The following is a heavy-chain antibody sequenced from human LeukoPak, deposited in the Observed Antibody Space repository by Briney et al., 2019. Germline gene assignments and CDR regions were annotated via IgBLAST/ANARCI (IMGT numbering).Heavy chain of an antibody. D-gene: IGHD4-17*01. CDR3: ARGNHGDYGEYFQH. V-gene: IGHV4-30-4*01. CDR2: TYDRGST. J-gene: IGHJ1*01. Sequence: SQTLSLTCTLSGGSVSSGAYSGSWIRQPPGKGLEWVGFTYDRGSTYYNPSLKSRFTISVYTSKTQFSLKLSSVTAADAAVYDCARGNHGDYGEYFQHWGQGTLVTVSS. CDR1: GGSVSSGAYS.